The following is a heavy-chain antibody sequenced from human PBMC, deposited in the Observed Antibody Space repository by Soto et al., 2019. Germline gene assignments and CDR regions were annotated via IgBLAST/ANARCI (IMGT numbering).Heavy chain of an antibody. D-gene: IGHD4-17*01. CDR1: VYTFTTYG. Sequence: ASVKVSCKASVYTFTTYGFSWVRQAPGQGLEWMGWISGYKANTNYAQKVQGRVTMTTDRTTSTAYMELRSLKSDDTAVYFCTRGTRLPWSMDVWGQGTTVTVSS. CDR3: TRGTRLPWSMDV. CDR2: ISGYKANT. J-gene: IGHJ6*02. V-gene: IGHV1-18*04.